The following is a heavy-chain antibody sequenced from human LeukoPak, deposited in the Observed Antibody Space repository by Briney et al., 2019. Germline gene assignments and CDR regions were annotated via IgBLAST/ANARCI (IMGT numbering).Heavy chain of an antibody. V-gene: IGHV4-39*07. CDR2: IYHTGST. CDR1: GGSISSSNYY. CDR3: VRDRGLGRGFDP. Sequence: PSETLSLTCTVSGGSISSSNYYWGWIRQPPGKGLEWIGNIYHTGSTYYIPSLKSRVTISVDTSKNQFSLKLNSVTAADTAFYYCVRDRGLGRGFDPWGQGTMVTVSS. J-gene: IGHJ5*02. D-gene: IGHD3-16*01.